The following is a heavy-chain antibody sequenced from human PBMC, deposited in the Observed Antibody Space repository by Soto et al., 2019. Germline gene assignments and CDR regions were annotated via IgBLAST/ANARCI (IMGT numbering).Heavy chain of an antibody. CDR1: GGTFSSYA. CDR3: AREYSSSNYFDY. CDR2: IIPIFGTA. V-gene: IGHV1-69*01. Sequence: QVQLVQSVAEVKKPGSSVKVSCKASGGTFSSYAISWVRQAPGQGLEWMGGIIPIFGTANYAQKFQGRVTITADESTSTAYMELSSLRSEDTAVYFCAREYSSSNYFDYWGQGTLVTVSS. J-gene: IGHJ4*02. D-gene: IGHD6-6*01.